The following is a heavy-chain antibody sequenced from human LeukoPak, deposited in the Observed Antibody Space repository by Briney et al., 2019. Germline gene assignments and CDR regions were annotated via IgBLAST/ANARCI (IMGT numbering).Heavy chain of an antibody. CDR1: GFSVTSNY. CDR2: IYSGGGT. V-gene: IGHV3-66*01. D-gene: IGHD3-16*01. J-gene: IGHJ4*02. Sequence: GGSLRLSCVASGFSVTSNYLAWVRQAPGKGLEWVSVIYSGGGTYYADSVKGRFTISRDDSKNTVYLQLNSLRAEDTAIYYCARNLGQVVDYWGQGTLVTVSS. CDR3: ARNLGQVVDY.